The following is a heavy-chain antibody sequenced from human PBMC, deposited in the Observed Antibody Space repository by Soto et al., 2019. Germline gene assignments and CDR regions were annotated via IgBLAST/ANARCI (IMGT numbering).Heavy chain of an antibody. CDR2: INPSGGST. J-gene: IGHJ4*02. Sequence: GASVNVSCKASGYTFTSYYMHWVRQAPGQGLELMGIINPSGGSTSYAQKFQGRVTMTRXXXXXXVXMXLXXXXSEXTAVYYCARATTVVTRGIYFDYWGQGALVTVSS. CDR1: GYTFTSYY. CDR3: ARATTVVTRGIYFDY. D-gene: IGHD4-17*01. V-gene: IGHV1-46*01.